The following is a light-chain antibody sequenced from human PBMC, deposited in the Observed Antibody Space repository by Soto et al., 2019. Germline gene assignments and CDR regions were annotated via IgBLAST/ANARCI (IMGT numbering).Light chain of an antibody. J-gene: IGKJ4*01. CDR1: QSINSY. V-gene: IGKV1-39*01. CDR2: AAS. Sequence: EIQLTQSPSSLSASVGDRVTITCRASQSINSYLNWYQQKPGKPPKLLIYAASSLQSGVPSRFSGSGSGTDFTLTISSLQPEDFATYYCQQSYSTPLTFGGGTKVDI. CDR3: QQSYSTPLT.